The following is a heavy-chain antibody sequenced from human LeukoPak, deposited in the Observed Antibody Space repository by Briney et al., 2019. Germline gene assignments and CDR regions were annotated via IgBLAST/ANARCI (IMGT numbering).Heavy chain of an antibody. V-gene: IGHV4-4*07. CDR3: ASGDYFDC. CDR1: GGSISSYY. D-gene: IGHD4-17*01. J-gene: IGHJ4*02. CDR2: IYTSGNT. Sequence: SETLSPTCSVSGGSISSYYWTWIRQPAGKGLEWIGRIYTSGNTDYNPSLKSRLTMSVDMSKNQFSLKVRSVTAAGTAVYYCASGDYFDCWGQGILVTVSS.